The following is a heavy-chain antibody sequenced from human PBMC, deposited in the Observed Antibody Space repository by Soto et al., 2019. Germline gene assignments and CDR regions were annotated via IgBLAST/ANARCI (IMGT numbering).Heavy chain of an antibody. CDR3: ARHQLDQSSYDDNWFDP. CDR1: GGSISSSNYY. V-gene: IGHV4-39*01. J-gene: IGHJ5*02. CDR2: IYYSGST. Sequence: QLQLQESGPGLVKPSETLSLTCTVSGGSISSSNYYWGWIRQPPGKGLEWIGSIYYSGSTYYNPSLKSRVTISVDTSKNQFSLKLSSVTAADTAVYYCARHQLDQSSYDDNWFDPWGQGTLVTVSS. D-gene: IGHD1-1*01.